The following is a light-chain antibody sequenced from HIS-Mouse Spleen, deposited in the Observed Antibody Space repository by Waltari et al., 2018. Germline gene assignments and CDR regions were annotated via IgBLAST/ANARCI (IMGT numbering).Light chain of an antibody. J-gene: IGLJ3*02. CDR3: CSYAGSSTYWV. Sequence: QSALTQPASVSGSPGQSITSSCTGTSSDGGSYHLVSWYQQHPGKAPKLMIYEGSKGPSGVSNRFSGSKSGNTASLTISGLQAEDEADYYCCSYAGSSTYWVFGGGTKLTVL. CDR1: SSDGGSYHL. CDR2: EGS. V-gene: IGLV2-23*01.